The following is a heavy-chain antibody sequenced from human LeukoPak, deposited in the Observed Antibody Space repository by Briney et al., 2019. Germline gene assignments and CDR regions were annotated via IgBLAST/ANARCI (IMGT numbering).Heavy chain of an antibody. Sequence: PGGSLRLSCAASGFTFTTYAMSWVRQTPGKGQEWVSAVSSSGGSTYYADSVRGRFAISRDNSKNTLFLQMNSLRAEDTAVYYCAKDYSSSWYSYFDCWGQGILVTVSS. D-gene: IGHD6-13*01. V-gene: IGHV3-23*01. CDR3: AKDYSSSWYSYFDC. CDR1: GFTFTTYA. CDR2: VSSSGGST. J-gene: IGHJ4*02.